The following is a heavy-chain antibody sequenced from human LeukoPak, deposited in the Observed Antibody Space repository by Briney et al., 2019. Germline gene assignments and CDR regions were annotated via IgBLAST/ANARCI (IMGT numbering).Heavy chain of an antibody. Sequence: SETLSLTCAVYGGSFSGYYWSWTRQPPGKGLEWIGEINHSGSTNYNPSLKSRVTISVDTSKNQFSLKLSSVTAADTAVYYCARADYGDYVLDYWGQGTLVTVSS. J-gene: IGHJ4*02. CDR3: ARADYGDYVLDY. CDR2: INHSGST. V-gene: IGHV4-34*01. CDR1: GGSFSGYY. D-gene: IGHD4-17*01.